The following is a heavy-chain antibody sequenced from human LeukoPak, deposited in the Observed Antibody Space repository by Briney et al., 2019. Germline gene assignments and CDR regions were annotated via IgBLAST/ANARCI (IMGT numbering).Heavy chain of an antibody. J-gene: IGHJ4*02. CDR1: GGSISSGGYY. V-gene: IGHV4-31*03. CDR3: AREAAAAGSPFGY. Sequence: PSETLSLTCTVSGGSISSGGYYWSWIRQHPGKGLEWIGYIYYSGSTYYNPSLKSRVTISVDTSKNQFSLKLSSVTAADTAVYYCAREAAAAGSPFGYWGQGTLVTVSS. D-gene: IGHD6-13*01. CDR2: IYYSGST.